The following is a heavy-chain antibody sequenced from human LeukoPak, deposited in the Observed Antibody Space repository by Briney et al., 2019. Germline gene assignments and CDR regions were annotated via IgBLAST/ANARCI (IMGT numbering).Heavy chain of an antibody. CDR2: ISSSGSTI. V-gene: IGHV3-11*01. J-gene: IGHJ5*02. CDR1: GFTFSDYY. CDR3: AREVGIAVAGQNWFDP. D-gene: IGHD6-19*01. Sequence: GGSLRLSCAASGFTFSDYYMSWIRQAPGKGLEWVSYISSSGSTIYYADSVKGRFTISRDNAKNSLYLQMNSLRAEDTAVYYCAREVGIAVAGQNWFDPWGQGTLVTVSS.